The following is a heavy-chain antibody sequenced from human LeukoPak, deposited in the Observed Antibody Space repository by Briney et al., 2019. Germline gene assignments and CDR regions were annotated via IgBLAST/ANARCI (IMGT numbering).Heavy chain of an antibody. CDR3: TKDLGYTDGTAQY. CDR2: ISYDGSNN. V-gene: IGHV3-30*02. D-gene: IGHD5-18*01. J-gene: IGHJ4*02. CDR1: GFTFTYSC. Sequence: PGGSLRLSCAASGFTFTYSCLHWVRQAPGKGLEWVSFISYDGSNNYYAASVKGRFTISTDTSETTLYLQMNSMGPEDTAVYFCTKDLGYTDGTAQYWGQGTLVTVSS.